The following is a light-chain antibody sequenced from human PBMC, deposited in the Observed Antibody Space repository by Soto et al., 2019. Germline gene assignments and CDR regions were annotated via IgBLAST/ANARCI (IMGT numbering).Light chain of an antibody. CDR3: QVWDSSSDQGVV. J-gene: IGLJ2*01. V-gene: IGLV3-21*04. Sequence: SYELTQPPSVSVAPGKTARITCGGTNIGSKSVHWYQQKPGQAPVLVIYYDSDRPSGIPERFSGSNSGNTATLTISRVEAGDEADYYCQVWDSSSDQGVVFGGGTKLTVL. CDR1: NIGSKS. CDR2: YDS.